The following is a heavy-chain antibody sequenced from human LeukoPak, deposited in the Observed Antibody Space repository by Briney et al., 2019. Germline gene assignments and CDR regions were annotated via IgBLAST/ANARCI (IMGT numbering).Heavy chain of an antibody. D-gene: IGHD2-21*02. CDR3: ARVQGQSDWAYYYYYYMDV. J-gene: IGHJ6*03. V-gene: IGHV4-34*01. CDR2: INHSGST. Sequence: NPSETLSLTCAVYGGSFSGYYWSWIRQPPGKGLEWIGEINHSGSTNYNPSLKSRVTISVDTSKNQFSLKLSSVTAADTAVYYCARVQGQSDWAYYYYYYMDVWGKGTTVTVSS. CDR1: GGSFSGYY.